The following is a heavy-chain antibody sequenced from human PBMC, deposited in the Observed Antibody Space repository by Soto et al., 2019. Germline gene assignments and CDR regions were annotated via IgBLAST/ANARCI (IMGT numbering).Heavy chain of an antibody. D-gene: IGHD3-10*01. J-gene: IGHJ6*02. CDR2: IKQDGSEK. Sequence: EVQLVESGGGLVQPGGSLRLSCAASGFTFSNYWMNWVRQAPGKGLEWVANIKQDGSEKYYVDSVKGRFTISRDNAKNSVYLQMNSLRAEDTAVYYCARTPMVRGALYYGRDVWGQGTTVTVFS. CDR3: ARTPMVRGALYYGRDV. CDR1: GFTFSNYW. V-gene: IGHV3-7*04.